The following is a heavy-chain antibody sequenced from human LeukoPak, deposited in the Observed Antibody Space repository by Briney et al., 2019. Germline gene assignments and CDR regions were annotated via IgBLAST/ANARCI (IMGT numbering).Heavy chain of an antibody. J-gene: IGHJ4*02. D-gene: IGHD3-22*01. CDR3: ANYGNYYDSSGYYYAFDY. Sequence: PGGPLRLSCAASGFTFSSYAMSWVRQAPGKGLEWVSAISGSGGSTYYADSVKGRFTISRDNSKNTLYLQMNSLRAEDTAVYYCANYGNYYDSSGYYYAFDYWGQGTLVTVSS. CDR1: GFTFSSYA. V-gene: IGHV3-23*01. CDR2: ISGSGGST.